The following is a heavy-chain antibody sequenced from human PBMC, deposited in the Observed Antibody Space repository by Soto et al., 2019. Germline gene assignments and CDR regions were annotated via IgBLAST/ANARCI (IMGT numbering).Heavy chain of an antibody. J-gene: IGHJ6*02. CDR2: THYSGST. CDR1: GASISISKYY. V-gene: IGHV4-39*01. D-gene: IGHD3-16*01. Sequence: SETLALPCTFSGASISISKYYWGGIRQPPLAGLDWIGSTHYSGSTFYNPFLKGRVTISVDTPKNQCSLKLISVTAADTAVYYCARRGSSFDYYYYGMDVWGQGTTVTVSS. CDR3: ARRGSSFDYYYYGMDV.